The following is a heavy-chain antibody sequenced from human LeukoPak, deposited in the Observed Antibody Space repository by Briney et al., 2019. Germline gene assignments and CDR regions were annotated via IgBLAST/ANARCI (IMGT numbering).Heavy chain of an antibody. D-gene: IGHD6-6*01. CDR3: ARISPRMIAARPNWFDP. V-gene: IGHV4-61*02. CDR2: IYTSGST. J-gene: IGHJ5*02. Sequence: PSETLSLTCTVSGGSISSGSYYWSWIRQPAGKGLEWIGRIYTSGSTNYIPSLKSRVTISVDTSKNQFSLKLSSVTAADTAVYYCARISPRMIAARPNWFDPWGQGTLVTVSS. CDR1: GGSISSGSYY.